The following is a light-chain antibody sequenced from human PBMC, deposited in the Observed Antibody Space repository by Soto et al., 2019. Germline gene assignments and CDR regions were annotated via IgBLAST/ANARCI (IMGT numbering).Light chain of an antibody. V-gene: IGKV1-5*03. CDR3: QQYKTYWT. CDR2: KAS. J-gene: IGKJ1*01. Sequence: DIQMTQSPSTLSASVGDRVTITCRVSQSVSSWLAWFQQKPGKAPKLLIYKASNLQSGVSSRFSGGGSGTEFTLTISSLQPDDFATYYCQQYKTYWTFGPGTKVEIK. CDR1: QSVSSW.